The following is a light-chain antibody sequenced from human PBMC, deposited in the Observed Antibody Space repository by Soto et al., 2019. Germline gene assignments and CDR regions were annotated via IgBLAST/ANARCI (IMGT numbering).Light chain of an antibody. CDR3: CSFARSSSFYA. CDR1: SSDVGSSNL. CDR2: EGD. Sequence: QSALTQLASGYGFPGQSITIFSRGTSSDVGSSNLVSWYQQHPGKAPKLIIFEGDRRPSGVSGRFSGSKSGNTASLTISGLQAEDEADYYCCSFARSSSFYAFGTGTKVTVL. V-gene: IGLV2-23*01. J-gene: IGLJ1*01.